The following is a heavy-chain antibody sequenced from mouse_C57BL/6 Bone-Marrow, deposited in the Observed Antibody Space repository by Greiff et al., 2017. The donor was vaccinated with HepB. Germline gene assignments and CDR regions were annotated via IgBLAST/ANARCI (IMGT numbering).Heavy chain of an antibody. CDR1: GFNIKDDY. V-gene: IGHV14-4*01. J-gene: IGHJ4*01. Sequence: EVQVVESGAELVRPGASVKLSCTASGFNIKDDYMHWVKQRPEQGLEWIGWIDPENGDTEYASKFQGKATITADTSSNTAYLQLSSLTSEDTAVYYCTTRYYGSYYAMDYWGQGTSVTVSS. D-gene: IGHD1-1*01. CDR2: IDPENGDT. CDR3: TTRYYGSYYAMDY.